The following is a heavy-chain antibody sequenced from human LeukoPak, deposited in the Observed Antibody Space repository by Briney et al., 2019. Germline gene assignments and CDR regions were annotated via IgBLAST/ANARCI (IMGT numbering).Heavy chain of an antibody. Sequence: ASVKVSCKASGYTFTNYGISWVRQAPGQGLEWMGWISVYSGNKNYGQSLQGRVNMTRDTSISTAYMELSRLRSDDTAVYYCARVSIAVAGFDYWGQGTLVTVSS. D-gene: IGHD6-19*01. CDR1: GYTFTNYG. J-gene: IGHJ4*02. CDR3: ARVSIAVAGFDY. V-gene: IGHV1-18*01. CDR2: ISVYSGNK.